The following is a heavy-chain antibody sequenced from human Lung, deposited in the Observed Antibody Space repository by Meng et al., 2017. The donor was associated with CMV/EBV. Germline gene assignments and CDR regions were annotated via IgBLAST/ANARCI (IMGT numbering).Heavy chain of an antibody. D-gene: IGHD3-22*01. J-gene: IGHJ4*01. Sequence: SSXXVSCKASGGTFSSYAISWVRQAPGQGLEWMGGIIPILGIANYAQKLQGRVTITADNFTSTAYTELSSLRSEDTAMYYCARFRVGGYSNDDLGQGTLVTVSS. V-gene: IGHV1-69*10. CDR3: ARFRVGGYSNDD. CDR1: GGTFSSYA. CDR2: IIPILGIA.